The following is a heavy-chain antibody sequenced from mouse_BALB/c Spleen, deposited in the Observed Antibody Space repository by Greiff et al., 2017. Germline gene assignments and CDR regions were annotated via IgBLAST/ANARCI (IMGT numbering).Heavy chain of an antibody. Sequence: QVQLKESGPGLVAPSQSLSITCTVSGFSLTNSGVHWVRQSPGKGLEWLGVIWGDGSTNYNSAFKSRLSISKDNSKSQVFLKMNSLQTDDTARYYCAKPLTPMDYWGQGTSVTVSS. CDR3: AKPLTPMDY. V-gene: IGHV2-6-6*01. CDR1: GFSLTNSG. CDR2: IWGDGST. J-gene: IGHJ4*01.